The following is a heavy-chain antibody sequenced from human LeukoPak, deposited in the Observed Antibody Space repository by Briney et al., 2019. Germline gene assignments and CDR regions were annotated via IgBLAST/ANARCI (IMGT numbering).Heavy chain of an antibody. D-gene: IGHD6-25*01. J-gene: IGHJ4*02. CDR2: ISLSSSFI. V-gene: IGHV3-21*01. Sequence: GGSLRLSCAASGFIFTSYTMNWVRQAPGRGLEWVSSISLSSSFIYYADSLKGRFTISRDNAKSSLYLQMNSLRAEDTAVYYCAGEGAAAGLDYWGQGTLVTISS. CDR3: AGEGAAAGLDY. CDR1: GFIFTSYT.